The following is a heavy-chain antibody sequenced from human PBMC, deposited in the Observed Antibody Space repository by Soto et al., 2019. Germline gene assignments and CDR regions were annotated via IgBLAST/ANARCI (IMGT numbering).Heavy chain of an antibody. CDR3: VRALLSPGYCISTTCPSGMDI. J-gene: IGHJ6*02. Sequence: SLTLSLTCTVSDGCIRSDDFYRSWISKHPGKGLEWIGYIYYSGNTYYNPSLKSRVTILVDTSKNQFSLKVSSVTAADTAVYYCVRALLSPGYCISTTCPSGMDIWGQGTTVNVSS. D-gene: IGHD2-2*01. V-gene: IGHV4-31*03. CDR1: DGCIRSDDFY. CDR2: IYYSGNT.